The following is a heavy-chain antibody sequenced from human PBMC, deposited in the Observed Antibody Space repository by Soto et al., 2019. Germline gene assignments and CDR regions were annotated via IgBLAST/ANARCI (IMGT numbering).Heavy chain of an antibody. CDR2: IVVGSGNT. D-gene: IGHD5-18*01. CDR1: GFTFTSSA. CDR3: AADGYSYSVGLDY. V-gene: IGHV1-58*01. J-gene: IGHJ4*02. Sequence: PVKVSCKASGFTFTSSAVQWVRQARGQRLEWIGWIVVGSGNTNYAQKFQERVTITRDMSTSTAYMELSSLRSEDTAVYYCAADGYSYSVGLDYWGQGTLVTVSS.